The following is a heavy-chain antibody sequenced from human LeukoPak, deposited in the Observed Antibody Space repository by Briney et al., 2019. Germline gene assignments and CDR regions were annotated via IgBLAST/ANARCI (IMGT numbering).Heavy chain of an antibody. Sequence: PGGSLRLSCAASGFTFSSYAMSWVRQAPGKGLEWVANIKQDGSEKYYVDSVKGRFTISRDNAKNSLYLQMNSLRAEDTAVYYCARWGRNIVVVPAALDYWGQGTLVTVSS. J-gene: IGHJ4*02. CDR3: ARWGRNIVVVPAALDY. D-gene: IGHD2-2*01. V-gene: IGHV3-7*01. CDR1: GFTFSSYA. CDR2: IKQDGSEK.